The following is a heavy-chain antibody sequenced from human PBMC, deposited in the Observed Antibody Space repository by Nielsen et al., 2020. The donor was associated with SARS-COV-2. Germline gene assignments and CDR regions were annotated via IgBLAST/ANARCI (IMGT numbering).Heavy chain of an antibody. J-gene: IGHJ3*02. CDR3: AKDNDRSGSYGDAFDI. CDR1: GFTFSSYS. D-gene: IGHD1-26*01. Sequence: GGSLRLSCAASGFTFSSYSMSWVRQAPGKGLEWVSAISGSGGSTYYADSVKGRFTISRDNSKNTLYLQMDSLRAEDTAVYYCAKDNDRSGSYGDAFDIWGQGTMVTVSS. V-gene: IGHV3-23*01. CDR2: ISGSGGST.